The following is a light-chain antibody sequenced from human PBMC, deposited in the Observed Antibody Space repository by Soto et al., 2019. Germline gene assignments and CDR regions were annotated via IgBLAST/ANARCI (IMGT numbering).Light chain of an antibody. CDR1: QSVSSS. CDR2: GAS. V-gene: IGKV3D-15*01. Sequence: DTVMTQSPATLSVSPGEGATLSCRASQSVSSSYLAWYQQKPGQAPRLLIYGASSRATGIPDRFSGSGSGTDFTLTISSLQSEDFAVYYCQQYNNWPPLTFGGGTKVDI. J-gene: IGKJ4*01. CDR3: QQYNNWPPLT.